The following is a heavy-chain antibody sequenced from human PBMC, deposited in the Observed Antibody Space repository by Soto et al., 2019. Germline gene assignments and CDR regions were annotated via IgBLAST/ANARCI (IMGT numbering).Heavy chain of an antibody. Sequence: QVQLQESGPGLVKPSQTLSLTCTVSGGSISSGDYYWSWIRQPPGKGLEWIGYIYYSGSTYYNPSFKRRVTLSLDTSKNQFSLKLSSVTAADTAVYYCARDGGREWELLGWFDPWGQGTLVTVSS. CDR3: ARDGGREWELLGWFDP. D-gene: IGHD1-26*01. CDR2: IYYSGST. V-gene: IGHV4-30-4*01. J-gene: IGHJ5*02. CDR1: GGSISSGDYY.